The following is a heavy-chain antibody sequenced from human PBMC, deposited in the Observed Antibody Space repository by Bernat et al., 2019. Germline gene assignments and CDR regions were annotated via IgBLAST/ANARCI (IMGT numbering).Heavy chain of an antibody. V-gene: IGHV1-18*01. CDR2: ISAYNGNT. J-gene: IGHJ6*03. CDR1: GYTFTSYG. D-gene: IGHD3-3*01. CDR3: ARDPITIFGVVIELHYMDV. Sequence: QVQLVQSGAEVKKPGASVKVSCKASGYTFTSYGISWVRQAPGQGLEWMGWISAYNGNTNYAQKLQGRVTMTTDTSTSTAYMELRSLRSDDTAVYYCARDPITIFGVVIELHYMDVWGKGTTVTVSS.